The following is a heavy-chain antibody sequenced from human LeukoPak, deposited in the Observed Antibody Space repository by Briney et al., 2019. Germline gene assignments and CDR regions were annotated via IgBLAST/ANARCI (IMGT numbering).Heavy chain of an antibody. CDR3: ARLEQQLVPDY. D-gene: IGHD6-13*01. CDR1: GGSISSYY. Sequence: SETLSLTCTVSGGSISSYYWSWIRQPPGKGLEWIGSIYYSGSTYYNPSLKSRVTISVDTSKNQFSLKLSSVTAADTAVYYCARLEQQLVPDYWGQGTLVTVSS. CDR2: IYYSGST. V-gene: IGHV4-59*05. J-gene: IGHJ4*02.